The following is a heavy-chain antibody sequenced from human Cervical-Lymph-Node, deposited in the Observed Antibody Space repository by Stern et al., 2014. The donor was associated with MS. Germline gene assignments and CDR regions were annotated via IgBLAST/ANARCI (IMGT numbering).Heavy chain of an antibody. J-gene: IGHJ6*02. D-gene: IGHD3-10*01. CDR3: ARGLEEFLWFGELARFGWGMDV. CDR2: INPNSGKT. V-gene: IGHV1-8*01. Sequence: QVQLAQSGAEVKKPGASVKVSCKASGYTFTRYDINWVRQAPGQGLEWMGWINPNSGKTGYAQKFPERVHMTSTTSISTAYIALSSLRSEDTAVYYCARGLEEFLWFGELARFGWGMDVWGQGTTVTVSS. CDR1: GYTFTRYD.